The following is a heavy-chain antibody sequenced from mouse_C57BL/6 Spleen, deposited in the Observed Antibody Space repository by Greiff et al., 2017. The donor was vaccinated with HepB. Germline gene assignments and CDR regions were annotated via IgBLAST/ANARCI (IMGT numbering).Heavy chain of an antibody. D-gene: IGHD2-5*01. Sequence: VQLQQSGPELVKPGASVKISCKASGYSFTGYYMNWVKQSPEKSLEWIGEINPSTGGTTYNQKFKAKATLTVDKSSSTAYMQLKSLTSEDSAVYYCARSGYSNRYYFDYWGQGTTLTVSS. V-gene: IGHV1-42*01. CDR2: INPSTGGT. CDR3: ARSGYSNRYYFDY. J-gene: IGHJ2*01. CDR1: GYSFTGYY.